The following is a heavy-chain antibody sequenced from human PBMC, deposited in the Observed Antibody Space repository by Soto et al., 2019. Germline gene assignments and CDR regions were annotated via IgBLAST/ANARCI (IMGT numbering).Heavy chain of an antibody. V-gene: IGHV1-18*01. J-gene: IGHJ4*02. Sequence: ASVKVSCKASGYTFTSYGISWVRQAPGQGLEWMGWISAYNGNTNYAQKLQGRVTMTTDTSTSTAYMELRSLRSDDTAVYYCARHDPYYDILTGYADYWGLGTLVTAPQ. CDR1: GYTFTSYG. CDR2: ISAYNGNT. CDR3: ARHDPYYDILTGYADY. D-gene: IGHD3-9*01.